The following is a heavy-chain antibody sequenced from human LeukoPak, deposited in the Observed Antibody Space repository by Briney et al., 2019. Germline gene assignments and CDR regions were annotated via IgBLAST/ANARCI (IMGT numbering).Heavy chain of an antibody. Sequence: GASVKVSCKASGYTFTGYYMHWVRQAPGQGLEWMGWISAYNGNTNYAQKLQGRVTMTTDTSTSTAYMELRSLRSDDTAVYYCAKDGDTMSGTYYYDMDVWGKGTTVTIS. CDR3: AKDGDTMSGTYYYDMDV. CDR1: GYTFTGYY. V-gene: IGHV1-18*04. D-gene: IGHD1-26*01. J-gene: IGHJ6*03. CDR2: ISAYNGNT.